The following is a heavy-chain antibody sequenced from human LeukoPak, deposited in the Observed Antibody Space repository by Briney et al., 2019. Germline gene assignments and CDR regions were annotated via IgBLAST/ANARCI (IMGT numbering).Heavy chain of an antibody. Sequence: GASVKVSCKASGGTFSSYAIGWVRQAPGQGLEWMGGIIPIFGTANYAQKFQGRVTITADESTSTAYMELSSLRSEDTAVYYCATIQRYYDSSGYPSFAEYFQHWGQGTLVTVSS. D-gene: IGHD3-22*01. J-gene: IGHJ1*01. CDR3: ATIQRYYDSSGYPSFAEYFQH. CDR2: IIPIFGTA. V-gene: IGHV1-69*13. CDR1: GGTFSSYA.